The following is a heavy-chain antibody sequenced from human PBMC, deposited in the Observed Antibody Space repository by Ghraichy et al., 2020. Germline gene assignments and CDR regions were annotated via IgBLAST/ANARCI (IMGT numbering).Heavy chain of an antibody. D-gene: IGHD4-23*01. J-gene: IGHJ6*02. CDR3: ARASTVVRFYYYAGLDV. CDR1: GFTFSGYN. Sequence: GESLNISCVGSGFTFSGYNLNWVRQSPGKGLEWVTSITSSSRSIFYADSVKGRFTISRDNAQNSLYLQMNSLRDEDTAVYYCARASTVVRFYYYAGLDVWGQGTTVTVSS. V-gene: IGHV3-48*02. CDR2: ITSSSRSI.